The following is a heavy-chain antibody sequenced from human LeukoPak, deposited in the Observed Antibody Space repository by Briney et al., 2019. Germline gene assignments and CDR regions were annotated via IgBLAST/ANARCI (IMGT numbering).Heavy chain of an antibody. D-gene: IGHD3-22*01. V-gene: IGHV4-38-2*02. CDR3: ARDDGSHDSSGYYSPDYYYMDV. CDR1: GYSISSGYY. CDR2: IYHSGST. J-gene: IGHJ6*03. Sequence: SETLSLTCTVSGYSISSGYYWGWIRQPPGKGLEWIGSIYHSGSTYYNLSLKSRVTISVDTSKNQISLKLSSVTAADTAVYYCARDDGSHDSSGYYSPDYYYMDVWGKGTTVTVSS.